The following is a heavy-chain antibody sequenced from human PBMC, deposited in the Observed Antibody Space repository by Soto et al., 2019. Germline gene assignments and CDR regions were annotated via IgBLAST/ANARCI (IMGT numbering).Heavy chain of an antibody. CDR1: GCSISSGGYY. J-gene: IGHJ4*02. CDR3: ARDGGGSSGSYYHYFDY. V-gene: IGHV4-31*03. CDR2: IYYSGST. Sequence: SETLSLTCTVSGCSISSGGYYWSWIRQHPGKGLEWIGYIYYSGSTYYNPSLKSRVTISVDTSKNQFSLKLSSVTAADTAVYYCARDGGGSSGSYYHYFDYWGQGTLVTVSS. D-gene: IGHD1-26*01.